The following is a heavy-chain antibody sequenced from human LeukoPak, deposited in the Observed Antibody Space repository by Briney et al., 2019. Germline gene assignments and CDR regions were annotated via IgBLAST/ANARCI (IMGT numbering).Heavy chain of an antibody. CDR3: ARGIYGDYKYYFDS. CDR2: IYTSGDT. CDR1: GGSISNYY. V-gene: IGHV4-4*07. D-gene: IGHD4-17*01. J-gene: IGHJ4*02. Sequence: SETLSLTCTVSGGSISNYYWSWIRQPAGKGLEWIGRIYTSGDTNYNSSLKGRVTMSVDTSRNLFSLKVNSVTAADTAVYYCARGIYGDYKYYFDSWGQGTLVTVSS.